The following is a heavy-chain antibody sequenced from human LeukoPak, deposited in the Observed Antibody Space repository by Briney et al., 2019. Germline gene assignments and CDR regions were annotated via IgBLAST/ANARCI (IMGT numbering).Heavy chain of an antibody. J-gene: IGHJ4*02. CDR3: ANYDSSGYYTFAF. V-gene: IGHV4-4*07. Sequence: PSETPSLTCTVSGGSISSYYWSWIRQPAGKGLEWIGRIYTSGSTNYNPPLKSRVTMSVDTSKNQFSLKLTSVTAADTAVYYCANYDSSGYYTFAFWGQGTLVTVSS. D-gene: IGHD3-22*01. CDR2: IYTSGST. CDR1: GGSISSYY.